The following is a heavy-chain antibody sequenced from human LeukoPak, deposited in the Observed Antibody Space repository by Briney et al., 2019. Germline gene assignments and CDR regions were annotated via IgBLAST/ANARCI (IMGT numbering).Heavy chain of an antibody. Sequence: GGSLRLSCAASGFTFSSYAMHWVRQAPGKGLEWVSAISGSGGSTYYADSVKGRFTISRDNSKNTLYLQMNSLRAEDTAVYYCSSHDCGGDCYLDAFDIWGQGKMVTVSS. D-gene: IGHD2-21*02. V-gene: IGHV3-23*01. CDR3: SSHDCGGDCYLDAFDI. J-gene: IGHJ3*02. CDR2: ISGSGGST. CDR1: GFTFSSYA.